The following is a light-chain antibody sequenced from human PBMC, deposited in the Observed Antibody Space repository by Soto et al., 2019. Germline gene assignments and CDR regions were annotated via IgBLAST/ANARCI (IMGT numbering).Light chain of an antibody. CDR2: TAS. CDR3: LQAKIFPLT. J-gene: IGKJ4*01. CDR1: QGISSG. V-gene: IGKV1-12*01. Sequence: DIQMTQSPSSVPASVGDRVTITCRASQGISSGLAWYQQKPGKAPNVLIHTASSLQSGVPSRFRGRGSGAEFTLTTSGLQPEDFVTYYCLQAKIFPLTFGGGTKVEIK.